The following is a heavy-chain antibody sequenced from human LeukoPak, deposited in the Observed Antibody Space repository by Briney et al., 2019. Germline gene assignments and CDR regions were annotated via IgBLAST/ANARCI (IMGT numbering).Heavy chain of an antibody. D-gene: IGHD6-19*01. J-gene: IGHJ4*02. CDR2: TYYRSKWFI. Sequence: SQTFSLTCGISGDSVSSNSAAWNWVRQSPSRGLEWLGRTYYRSKWFINYAPSVKSRIIINPDTPKNQVSLQLNSVTPEDTAVYYCTRSDCSSGRCPGFDNWGQGTLVTVSS. CDR3: TRSDCSSGRCPGFDN. CDR1: GDSVSSNSAA. V-gene: IGHV6-1*01.